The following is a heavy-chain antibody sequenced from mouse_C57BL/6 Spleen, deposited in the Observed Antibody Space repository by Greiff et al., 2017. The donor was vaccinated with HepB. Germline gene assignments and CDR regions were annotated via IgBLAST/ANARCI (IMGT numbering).Heavy chain of an antibody. CDR3: ARSGYYGSSCRYFDG. CDR2: IYPGDGDT. CDR1: GYAFSSSW. Sequence: QVQLQQSGPELVKPGASVKISCKASGYAFSSSWMNWVKQRPGKGLEWIGRIYPGDGDTNYNGKFKGKATLTADKSSSTAYMQLSSLTSEDSAVYFCARSGYYGSSCRYFDGWGTGTTVTVAS. V-gene: IGHV1-82*01. J-gene: IGHJ1*03. D-gene: IGHD1-1*01.